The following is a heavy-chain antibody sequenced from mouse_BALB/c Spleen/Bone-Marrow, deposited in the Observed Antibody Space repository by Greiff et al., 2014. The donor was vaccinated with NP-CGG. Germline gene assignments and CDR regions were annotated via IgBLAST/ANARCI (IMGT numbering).Heavy chain of an antibody. V-gene: IGHV1-62-2*01. Sequence: QVQLQQSGAGLVKPGASVKLSCKASGYTFTEYIIHWVKQRSGQGLEWIGWFYPGSGSIKYNEKFKDKATLTADKSSSTVYMELSRLTSEDSAVYFCAKHEGGEMGFGYWGQGTTLTVFS. CDR3: AKHEGGEMGFGY. J-gene: IGHJ2*01. D-gene: IGHD2-3*01. CDR1: GYTFTEYI. CDR2: FYPGSGSI.